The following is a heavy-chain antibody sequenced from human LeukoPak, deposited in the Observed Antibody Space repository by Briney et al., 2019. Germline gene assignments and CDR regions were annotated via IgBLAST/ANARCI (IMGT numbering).Heavy chain of an antibody. J-gene: IGHJ5*02. D-gene: IGHD3-10*01. V-gene: IGHV4-59*01. Sequence: SETLSHTCTVSGGSISSYYWSWIRQPPGKGLEWIGYIYYSGSTNYNPSLKSRVTISVDASKNQFSLKLSSVTAADTAVYYCARTTLIGRGVVLTNWFDPWGQGTLVTVSS. CDR3: ARTTLIGRGVVLTNWFDP. CDR2: IYYSGST. CDR1: GGSISSYY.